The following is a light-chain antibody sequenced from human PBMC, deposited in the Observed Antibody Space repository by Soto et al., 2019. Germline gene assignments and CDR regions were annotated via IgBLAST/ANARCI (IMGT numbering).Light chain of an antibody. Sequence: DIQMTQSPSSLSASVGDRVTITCRASQTITNYLNWYQQQSGKAPKLLIYAIDTLQSGVPSRFSGSGSMTDYTLTISRPQPEAYPSPSGQPSYRTTRDFGEGRKV. CDR3: QPSYRTTRD. V-gene: IGKV1-39*01. J-gene: IGKJ4*01. CDR1: QTITNY. CDR2: AID.